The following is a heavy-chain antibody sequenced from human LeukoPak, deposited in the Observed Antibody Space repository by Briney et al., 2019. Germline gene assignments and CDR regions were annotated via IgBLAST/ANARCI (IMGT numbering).Heavy chain of an antibody. D-gene: IGHD4-17*01. CDR1: GGSISSYY. Sequence: PSETPSLTCTVSGGSISSYYWSWIRQPPGKGLEWIGYVYYSGSTNYNPSLKSRVTISVDTSKNQFSLKLSSVTAADTAVYYCARAEMPGDYDYWGQGTLVTVSS. CDR3: ARAEMPGDYDY. CDR2: VYYSGST. V-gene: IGHV4-59*01. J-gene: IGHJ4*02.